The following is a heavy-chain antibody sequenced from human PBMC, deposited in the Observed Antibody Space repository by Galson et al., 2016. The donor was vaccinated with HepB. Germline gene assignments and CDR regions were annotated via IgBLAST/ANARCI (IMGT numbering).Heavy chain of an antibody. CDR3: ARRMIRLDGFDL. CDR2: IYSGNSDV. Sequence: QSGAEVKKPGESLKISCNGSQYDFTNHWIGWVRQMPGKGLEWMGNIYSGNSDVLYSPTFQGTVTISVDNSISVAYVQCRSLKASDTAIYYCARRMIRLDGFDLWGQGTVVTVSS. CDR1: QYDFTNHW. D-gene: IGHD3-16*01. V-gene: IGHV5-51*01. J-gene: IGHJ3*01.